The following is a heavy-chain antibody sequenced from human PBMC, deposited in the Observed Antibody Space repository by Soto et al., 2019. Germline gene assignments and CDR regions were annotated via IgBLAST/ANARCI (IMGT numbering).Heavy chain of an antibody. V-gene: IGHV3-23*01. D-gene: IGHD3-3*01. J-gene: IGHJ4*02. CDR3: ARTYYDFWSGYSGLADFDY. CDR2: ISGSGGST. CDR1: GFTFSSYA. Sequence: GSLRLSCAASGFTFSSYAMSWVRQAPGKGLEWVSAISGSGGSTYYADSVKGRFTISRDNSKNTLYLQMNSLRAEDTAVYYCARTYYDFWSGYSGLADFDYWGQGTLVTVSS.